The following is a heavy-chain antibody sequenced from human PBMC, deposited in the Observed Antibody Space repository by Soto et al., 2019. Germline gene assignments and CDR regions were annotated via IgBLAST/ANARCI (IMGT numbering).Heavy chain of an antibody. CDR3: ARGPHCTSGCYSVDD. D-gene: IGHD2-21*02. J-gene: IGHJ4*02. V-gene: IGHV4-59*01. CDR2: IYYTGSI. Sequence: PPETHSLTCTVSGGSISSYYWSWIRQSPGKGLEWIGYIYYTGSINYNPSLKSRVTISVDTSKNQFSLNLSSVTAADPAVYYCARGPHCTSGCYSVDDWGQETRVIVS. CDR1: GGSISSYY.